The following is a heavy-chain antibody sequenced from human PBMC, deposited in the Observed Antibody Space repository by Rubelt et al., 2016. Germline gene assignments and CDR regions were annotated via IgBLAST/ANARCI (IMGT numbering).Heavy chain of an antibody. D-gene: IGHD5-18*01. CDR1: GGTFSGYQ. Sequence: QVQLQQWGAGLLKPSETLSLTCAVYGGTFSGYQWSWIRQPPGKGLEWIGETNHRGITNHNPSPKSRGTISEDTPKNQFSLNLTSVTAADTAVYYCARDDSYGPRDWGQGILVTVSS. J-gene: IGHJ4*02. CDR3: ARDDSYGPRD. CDR2: TNHRGIT. V-gene: IGHV4-34*01.